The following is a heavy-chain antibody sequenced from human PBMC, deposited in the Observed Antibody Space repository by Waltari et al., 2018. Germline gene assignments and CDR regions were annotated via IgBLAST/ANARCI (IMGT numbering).Heavy chain of an antibody. J-gene: IGHJ5*02. V-gene: IGHV1-2*02. CDR3: ARVGIVGAAPFDP. CDR1: AYTFPRSY. CDR2: INPNSGGT. D-gene: IGHD1-26*01. Sequence: QVPLVPSGAEVKKPGASLKVSCNASAYTFPRSYIHCIPQAPGQGLEWMGWINPNSGGTNDAQKFQGRVTMTRDTSISTAYMELSSLRSEDTAVYYCARVGIVGAAPFDPWGQGTLVTVSS.